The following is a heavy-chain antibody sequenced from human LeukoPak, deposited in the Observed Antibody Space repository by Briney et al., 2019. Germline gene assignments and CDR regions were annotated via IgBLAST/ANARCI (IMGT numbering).Heavy chain of an antibody. CDR3: ARVSSRRLPPTYSYDRRNYFDY. V-gene: IGHV4-30-2*01. CDR1: GGSISSGVYS. J-gene: IGHJ4*02. Sequence: PSETLSLTCAVSGGSISSGVYSWSWIRLPPGKGLEWIGDINHSGSTNYNPSLKSRVMISVDTSKNQISLKLRSVTAADTAIYYCARVSSRRLPPTYSYDRRNYFDYWGQGTLVTVSS. D-gene: IGHD3-22*01. CDR2: INHSGST.